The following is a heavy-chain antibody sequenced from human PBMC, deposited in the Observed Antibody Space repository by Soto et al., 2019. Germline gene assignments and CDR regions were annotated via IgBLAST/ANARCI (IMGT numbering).Heavy chain of an antibody. CDR2: ISGNGGST. V-gene: IGHV3-64*01. Sequence: GGSLRLSCAASGLTFSSYSMHWVRQAPGKGLEYVSAISGNGGSTYYANSVKGRFTISRDNSKNTLYLQMGSLRAEDMAVYYCARGFRDCSSTSCSPQDAFDIWGQGTMVTVSS. CDR1: GLTFSSYS. J-gene: IGHJ3*02. CDR3: ARGFRDCSSTSCSPQDAFDI. D-gene: IGHD2-2*01.